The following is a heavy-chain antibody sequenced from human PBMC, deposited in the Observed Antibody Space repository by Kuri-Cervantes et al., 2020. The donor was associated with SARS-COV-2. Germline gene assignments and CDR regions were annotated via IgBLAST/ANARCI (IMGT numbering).Heavy chain of an antibody. D-gene: IGHD2-2*01. CDR3: ARDSVVVPAASYYYGMDV. J-gene: IGHJ6*02. CDR2: ISSSSSTI. CDR1: GFTFSSYS. Sequence: GGSLRLSCAASGFTFSSYSMNWVRQAPGKGLEWVSYISSSSSTIYYADSVKGRFTISRDNAKNSLYLQMNSPRAEDTAVYYCARDSVVVPAASYYYGMDVWGQGTMVTVSS. V-gene: IGHV3-48*01.